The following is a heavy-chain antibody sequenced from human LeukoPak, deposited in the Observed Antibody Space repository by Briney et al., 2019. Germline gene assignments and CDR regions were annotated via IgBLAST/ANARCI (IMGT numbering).Heavy chain of an antibody. V-gene: IGHV1-2*02. CDR2: INPNSGGT. J-gene: IGHJ6*03. D-gene: IGHD2-2*01. CDR1: GYTFTGYY. CDR3: ARGLRVPAARGETGYYYMDV. Sequence: ASVKVSCKASGYTFTGYYMHWVRQAPGQGLEWMGWINPNSGGTNYAQKFQGRVTMTRDTSISTAYMELSRLRSDDTAVYYCARGLRVPAARGETGYYYMDVWGKGTTVTVSS.